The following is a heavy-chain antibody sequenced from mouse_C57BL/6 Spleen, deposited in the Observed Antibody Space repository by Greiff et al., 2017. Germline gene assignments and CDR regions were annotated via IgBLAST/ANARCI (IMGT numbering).Heavy chain of an antibody. CDR2: IYPGSGST. D-gene: IGHD3-2*02. CDR1: GYTFTSYW. CDR3: ARQLRSMDY. V-gene: IGHV1-55*01. Sequence: QVQLQQSGAELVKPGASVKMSCKASGYTFTSYWITWVKQRPGQGLEWIGDIYPGSGSTNYNEKFKSKATPTVDTSSSTAYMQLSSLTSEDSAVYYCARQLRSMDYWGQGTSVTVSS. J-gene: IGHJ4*01.